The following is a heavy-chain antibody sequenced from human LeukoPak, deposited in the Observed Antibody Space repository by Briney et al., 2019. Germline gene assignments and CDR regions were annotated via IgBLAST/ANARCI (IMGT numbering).Heavy chain of an antibody. CDR2: INHSGST. V-gene: IGHV4-34*01. CDR3: ARDLTRGYSYGLDYYYYYMDV. Sequence: SETLSLTCAAYGGSFSGYYWSWIRQPPGKGLEWIGEINHSGSTNYNPSLKSRVTISVDTSKNQFSLKLSSVTAADTAVYYCARDLTRGYSYGLDYYYYYMDVWGQGTMVTVSS. J-gene: IGHJ6*03. D-gene: IGHD5-18*01. CDR1: GGSFSGYY.